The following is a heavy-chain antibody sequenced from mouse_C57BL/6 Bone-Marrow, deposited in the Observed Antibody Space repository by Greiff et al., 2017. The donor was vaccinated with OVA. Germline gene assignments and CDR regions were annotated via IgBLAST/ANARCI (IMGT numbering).Heavy chain of an antibody. D-gene: IGHD1-1*01. CDR2: ISSGSSTI. Sequence: EVQLQESGGGLVKPGGSLKLSCAASGFTLSDYGMHWVRQAPEKGLEWVAYISSGSSTIYYADTVKGRCTISRDNAKNTLFLQMTSLRSEDSAMYYCASDYYGSSYNAMDYWGQGTSVTVSS. J-gene: IGHJ4*01. CDR3: ASDYYGSSYNAMDY. V-gene: IGHV5-17*01. CDR1: GFTLSDYG.